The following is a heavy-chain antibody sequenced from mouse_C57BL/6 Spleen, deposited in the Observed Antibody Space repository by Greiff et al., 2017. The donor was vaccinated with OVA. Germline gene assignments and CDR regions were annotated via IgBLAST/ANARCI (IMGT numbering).Heavy chain of an antibody. D-gene: IGHD2-2*01. Sequence: EVKVVESGPELVKPGASVKMSCKASGYTFTDYNMHWVKQSHGKSLEWIGYINPNNGGTSYNQKFKGKATLTVNKSSSTAYMELRSLTSEDSAVYYCASSMVTTFDYWGQGTTLTVSS. CDR1: GYTFTDYN. CDR2: INPNNGGT. CDR3: ASSMVTTFDY. J-gene: IGHJ2*01. V-gene: IGHV1-22*01.